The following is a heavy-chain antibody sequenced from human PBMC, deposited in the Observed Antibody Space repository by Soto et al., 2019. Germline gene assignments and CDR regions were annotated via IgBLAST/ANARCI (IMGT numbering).Heavy chain of an antibody. CDR3: ARSYAL. CDR1: GFIVSSTL. V-gene: IGHV3-53*02. J-gene: IGHJ4*02. CDR2: VYGGGDT. Sequence: EVQLVETGGGSIQPGESLRLSCAASGFIVSSTLMCWARQAPGKGLEWVSVVYGGGDTYYTDSVRGRFTISRDNSKNTLYLQMNSLRDEDTAFYYCARSYALGGQGTLVIGSS. D-gene: IGHD1-26*01.